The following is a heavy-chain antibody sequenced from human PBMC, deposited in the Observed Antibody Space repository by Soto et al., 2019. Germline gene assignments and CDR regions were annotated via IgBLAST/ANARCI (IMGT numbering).Heavy chain of an antibody. CDR3: ARLRFRVTNSGADY. CDR2: INAGNGNT. V-gene: IGHV1-3*01. CDR1: GYTFTSYA. J-gene: IGHJ4*02. Sequence: ASVKVSCKASGYTFTSYAMHWVRQAPGQRLEWMGWINAGNGNTKYSQKFQGRVTITRDTSASTAYMELSSLRSEDTAVYYCARLRFRVTNSGADYWGQGTLVTSPQ. D-gene: IGHD3-16*01.